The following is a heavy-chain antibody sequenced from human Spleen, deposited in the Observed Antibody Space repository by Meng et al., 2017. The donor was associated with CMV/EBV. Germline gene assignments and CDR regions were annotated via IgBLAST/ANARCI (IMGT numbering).Heavy chain of an antibody. V-gene: IGHV1-18*01. J-gene: IGHJ4*02. D-gene: IGHD3-10*01. CDR3: ARGGFGELMAYYFDY. Sequence: SGYTFTDYGISWVRKAPGQGLEWMGWISAYNHNTKYAQKFQGRVTMTTDTLTSIAYMELRSLRSDDTAVYYCARGGFGELMAYYFDYWGQGTLVTVSS. CDR2: ISAYNHNT. CDR1: GYTFTDYG.